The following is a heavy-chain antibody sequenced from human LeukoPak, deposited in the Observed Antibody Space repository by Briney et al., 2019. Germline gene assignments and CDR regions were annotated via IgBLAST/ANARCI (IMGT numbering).Heavy chain of an antibody. J-gene: IGHJ4*02. Sequence: SDTLSLTCTVSGGSVSNVNYYWSWLRQPPGKALEWIGYIYYSGSTYYNPSLEGRVTISVDTSKNQFSVKLSSVTTADTAVYYCARSQNYYGSGDYWSQGTLVTVSS. CDR1: GGSVSNVNYY. V-gene: IGHV4-61*01. CDR2: IYYSGST. D-gene: IGHD3-10*01. CDR3: ARSQNYYGSGDY.